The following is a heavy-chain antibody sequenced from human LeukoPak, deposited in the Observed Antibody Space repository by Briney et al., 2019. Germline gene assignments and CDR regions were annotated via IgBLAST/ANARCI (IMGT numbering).Heavy chain of an antibody. CDR2: IKSDGKT. Sequence: AGSLRRSCEASAFTFCRNWMHWVRQAPGEERVWVSRIKSDGKTNNADSVKGRFTISRDNAKNTVSLQMDSLRAEDTGVYYCARAPSEVGGYYPEYFRHWGEGALVSVSS. J-gene: IGHJ1*01. V-gene: IGHV3-74*01. CDR3: ARAPSEVGGYYPEYFRH. CDR1: AFTFCRNW. D-gene: IGHD3-22*01.